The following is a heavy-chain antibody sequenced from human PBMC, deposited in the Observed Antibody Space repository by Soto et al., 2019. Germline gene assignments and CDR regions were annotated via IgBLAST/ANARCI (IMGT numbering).Heavy chain of an antibody. V-gene: IGHV3-9*01. D-gene: IGHD4-4*01. Sequence: EVQLVESGGGLVQPGRSLRLSCAASGFTFENYAMHWVRQAPGKGLEWVSGISWHSGNIGYADSARGRFTISRDNAKNSLYLQMNSLRPEDTGLYYCAKDKLYSNYEHYFDYWGQGTLVTVSS. CDR2: ISWHSGNI. J-gene: IGHJ4*02. CDR1: GFTFENYA. CDR3: AKDKLYSNYEHYFDY.